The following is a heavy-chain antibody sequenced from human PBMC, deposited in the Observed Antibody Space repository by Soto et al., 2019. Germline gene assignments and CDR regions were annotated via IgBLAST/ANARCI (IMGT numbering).Heavy chain of an antibody. CDR3: ARYSGSSPGYWFDP. D-gene: IGHD1-26*01. CDR1: GGSISSGGYY. V-gene: IGHV4-31*03. Sequence: QVQLQESGPGLVKPSQTLSLTCTVSGGSISSGGYYWSWIRQHPGKGLEWIGYIYYSGSTYYNPSLKRRVTLSVDTSKNQFALKLSSVTAADTAVYYCARYSGSSPGYWFDPWGQGTLVTVSS. J-gene: IGHJ5*02. CDR2: IYYSGST.